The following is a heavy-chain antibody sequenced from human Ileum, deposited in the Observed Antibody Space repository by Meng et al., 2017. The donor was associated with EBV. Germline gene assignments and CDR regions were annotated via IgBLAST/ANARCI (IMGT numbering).Heavy chain of an antibody. D-gene: IGHD3-22*01. J-gene: IGHJ4*02. Sequence: HITLKEPGPTLVAPTQTLTLTCTFSGFSLSTSGVSVGWIRQPPGKALEWLAVIYWNDDKGYSPSLKSRLTITKDTSKNQVVLTMTNMDPVDTATYYCAHTKHSSGYYYHDYWGQGTLVTVSS. CDR1: GFSLSTSGVS. V-gene: IGHV2-5*01. CDR2: IYWNDDK. CDR3: AHTKHSSGYYYHDY.